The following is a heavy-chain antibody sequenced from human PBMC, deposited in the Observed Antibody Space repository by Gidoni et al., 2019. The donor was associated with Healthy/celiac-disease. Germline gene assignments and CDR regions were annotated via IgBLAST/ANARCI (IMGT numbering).Heavy chain of an antibody. J-gene: IGHJ4*02. CDR2: ISCSGGST. D-gene: IGHD2-15*01. CDR3: AKDVVAATSSSDY. Sequence: VQLLESGGGLVQPVGSLRISCAASGFTFSREAMSWVRQAPGKGMEWVSAISCSGGSTYYADAVKGRFSIARDNSKNTLYLQMNSLRDEDTAVYYCAKDVVAATSSSDYWGQGTLVTVSS. CDR1: GFTFSREA. V-gene: IGHV3-23*01.